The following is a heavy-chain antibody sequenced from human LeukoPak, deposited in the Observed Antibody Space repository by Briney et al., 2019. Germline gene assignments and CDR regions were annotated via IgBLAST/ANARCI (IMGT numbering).Heavy chain of an antibody. CDR2: IWYDGSNK. J-gene: IGHJ1*01. CDR1: GFTFRSYG. Sequence: GGSLRLSCAASGFTFRSYGMHWVRQAPGKGLEWVAVIWYDGSNKYYVDSVKGRFTISRDNSKNTLYLQMNSLRAEDTAVYYCARGLDLGYFQHWGQGTLVTVSS. CDR3: ARGLDLGYFQH. D-gene: IGHD4-11*01. V-gene: IGHV3-33*01.